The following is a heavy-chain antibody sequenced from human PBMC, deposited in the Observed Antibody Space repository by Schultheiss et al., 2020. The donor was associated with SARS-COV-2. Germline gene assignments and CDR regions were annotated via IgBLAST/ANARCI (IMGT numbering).Heavy chain of an antibody. J-gene: IGHJ4*02. V-gene: IGHV3-23*01. Sequence: GGSLRLSCAASGFTFSSYAMSWVRQAPGKGLEWVSAISGSGGSTYYADSVKGRFTISRDNAKKSLYLQMNSLRAEDTAVYYCARDLARGYEFWSGDFDYWGQGTLVTVSS. D-gene: IGHD3-3*01. CDR1: GFTFSSYA. CDR3: ARDLARGYEFWSGDFDY. CDR2: ISGSGGST.